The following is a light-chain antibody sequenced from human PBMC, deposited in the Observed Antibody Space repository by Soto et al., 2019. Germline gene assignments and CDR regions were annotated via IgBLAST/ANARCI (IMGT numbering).Light chain of an antibody. CDR2: NAY. CDR1: QSVNSN. V-gene: IGKV3D-15*01. CDR3: QQYDGSPRT. Sequence: ERVMTQSPATLSVSPGERATLSCRASQSVNSNLAWYQQKPGQAPRLLIYNAYNRASGIPDRFSGSGSGTDFTLTISRLEPEDFVVYHCQQYDGSPRTFGQGTKVDIK. J-gene: IGKJ1*01.